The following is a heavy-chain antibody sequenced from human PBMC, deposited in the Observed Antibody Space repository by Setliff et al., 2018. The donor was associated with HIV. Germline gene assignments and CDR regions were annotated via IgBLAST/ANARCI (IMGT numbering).Heavy chain of an antibody. D-gene: IGHD2-2*02. Sequence: SETLSLTCAVYGGSVSGHYWGWFRQPPGKGLEWIGEITPSGATNYLPSLKSRVTMSLDTSKNQISLNVTSVTAADTATYYCAKTNIPMPRSGTRLESWGPGRLVTVSS. V-gene: IGHV4-34*01. CDR1: GGSVSGHY. CDR3: AKTNIPMPRSGTRLES. CDR2: ITPSGAT. J-gene: IGHJ4*02.